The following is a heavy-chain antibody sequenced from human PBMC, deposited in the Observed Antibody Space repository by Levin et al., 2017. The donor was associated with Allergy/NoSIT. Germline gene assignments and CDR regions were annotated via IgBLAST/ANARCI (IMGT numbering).Heavy chain of an antibody. CDR3: AREEMATIKDWYFDL. CDR2: IIPIFGTA. CDR1: GGTFSSYA. J-gene: IGHJ2*01. Sequence: GASVKVSCKASGGTFSSYAISWVRQAPGQGLEWMGGIIPIFGTANYAQKFQGRVTITADESTSTAYMELSSLRSEDTAVYYCAREEMATIKDWYFDLWGRGTLVTVSS. V-gene: IGHV1-69*13. D-gene: IGHD5-24*01.